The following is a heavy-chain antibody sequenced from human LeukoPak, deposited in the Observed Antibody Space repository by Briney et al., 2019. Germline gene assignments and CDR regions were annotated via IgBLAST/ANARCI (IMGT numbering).Heavy chain of an antibody. D-gene: IGHD3-22*01. V-gene: IGHV4-59*01. J-gene: IGHJ5*02. CDR1: GGSISSYY. CDR3: AGLKGDDYDSSGYSVPSRFDP. Sequence: SETLSLTCTVCGGSISSYYWSWIRQPPGKGLEWIGYIYYSGSTNYNPSLKSRVTISVDKSKNQSSLKLSSVTAAETAVYYCAGLKGDDYDSSGYSVPSRFDPWGQGTLVTVSS. CDR2: IYYSGST.